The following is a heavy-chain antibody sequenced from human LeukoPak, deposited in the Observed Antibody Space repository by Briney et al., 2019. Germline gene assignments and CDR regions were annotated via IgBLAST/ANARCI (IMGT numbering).Heavy chain of an antibody. J-gene: IGHJ3*02. CDR1: GFTFSSYA. CDR2: ISSSSSYI. CDR3: AREDSSGWYDPDAFDI. V-gene: IGHV3-21*01. D-gene: IGHD6-19*01. Sequence: GGSLRLSCAASGFTFSSYAMNWVRQAPGKGLEWVSSISSSSSYIYYADSVKGRFTISRDNAKNSLYLQMNSLRAEDTAVYYCAREDSSGWYDPDAFDIWGQGTMVTVSS.